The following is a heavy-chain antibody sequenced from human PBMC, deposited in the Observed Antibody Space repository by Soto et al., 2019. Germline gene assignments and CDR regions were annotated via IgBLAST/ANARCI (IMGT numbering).Heavy chain of an antibody. CDR2: IYYSGST. V-gene: IGHV4-39*01. D-gene: IGHD3-10*01. CDR3: ATLWFGEGNY. J-gene: IGHJ4*02. CDR1: GGSVSSSSYY. Sequence: QLQLQESGPGLVKPSETLSLTCTVSGGSVSSSSYYWGWIRQPPGKGLEWIGSIYYSGSTYYNPSLKIRVTISVDTSKNQFSLKLSSVTAADTAVYYCATLWFGEGNYWGQGTLVTVSS.